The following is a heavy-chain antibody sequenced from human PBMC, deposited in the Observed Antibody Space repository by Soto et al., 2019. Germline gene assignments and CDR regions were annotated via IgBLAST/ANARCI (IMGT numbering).Heavy chain of an antibody. V-gene: IGHV3-53*01. CDR2: IESGGST. J-gene: IGHJ6*02. Sequence: GSLRLSCNASGFTVSSTHMSWVRQAPGMGLEWVAVIESGGSTHYADSVKGRFTISRDIPKNMIYLQLHILRAEDTAVYYCAKDLGPLRLLNYYFYGLDVWGQGTTVTVSS. CDR1: GFTVSSTH. CDR3: AKDLGPLRLLNYYFYGLDV. D-gene: IGHD2-15*01.